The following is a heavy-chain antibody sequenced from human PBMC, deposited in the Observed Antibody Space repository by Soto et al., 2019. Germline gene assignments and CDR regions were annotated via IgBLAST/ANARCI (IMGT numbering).Heavy chain of an antibody. CDR2: IIPSGGGT. V-gene: IGHV1-46*01. CDR3: ARGGTYRDNWFDA. J-gene: IGHJ5*02. CDR1: GYTFTSYY. Sequence: ASLKVSCKASGYTFTSYYMHWVRQAPGQGPEWMGIIIPSGGGTSYAQKFQDRVTMTRDTATSTVYLELRGLTSEDTAVYYCARGGTYRDNWFDAWGQGTLVTVSS. D-gene: IGHD3-16*01.